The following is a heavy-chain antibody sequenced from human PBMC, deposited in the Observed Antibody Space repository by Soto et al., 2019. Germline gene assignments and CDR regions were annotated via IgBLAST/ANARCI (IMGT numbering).Heavy chain of an antibody. CDR1: GFTIDDYA. V-gene: IGHV3-9*01. CDR2: ISWNSGSI. CDR3: AKGGDYVGYYYYYGMDV. J-gene: IGHJ6*02. Sequence: EVQLVESGGGLVQPGRSLRLSCVASGFTIDDYAMRWVRQAPGKGLEWVSGISWNSGSIGYADSVKGRFTISRDNAKNSLYLQMNSLRAEDTALYYCAKGGDYVGYYYYYGMDVWGQGTTVTVSS. D-gene: IGHD4-17*01.